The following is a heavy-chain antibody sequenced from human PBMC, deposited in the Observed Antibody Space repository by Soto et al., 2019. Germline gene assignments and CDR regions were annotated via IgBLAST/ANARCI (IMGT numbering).Heavy chain of an antibody. V-gene: IGHV1-18*01. D-gene: IGHD3-10*01. CDR3: ARDRENLVRRIVGF. J-gene: IGHJ4*02. Sequence: QVQVVQSGAEVEKPGASVKVSCKASGYTFTTYGISWVRQAPGQGLEWMGWISTYNGNTNYAQKFQGRVTMTTDASTSTAYMELRSLRSDDTAMYYCARDRENLVRRIVGFWGQGTLVTVSS. CDR2: ISTYNGNT. CDR1: GYTFTTYG.